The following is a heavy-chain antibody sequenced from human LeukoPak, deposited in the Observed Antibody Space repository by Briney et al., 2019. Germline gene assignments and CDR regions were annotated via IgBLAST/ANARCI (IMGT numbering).Heavy chain of an antibody. D-gene: IGHD6-19*01. V-gene: IGHV4-39*01. CDR2: IYYSGST. Sequence: PSETLSLTCTVSGGSISSSSYYWGWIRQPPGEGLEWIGSIYYSGSTYYNPSLKSRVTISVDTSKNQFSLKLSSVTAAATAVYYCARHPIAVAVCWFDLWGQGTLVTVSS. J-gene: IGHJ5*02. CDR1: GGSISSSSYY. CDR3: ARHPIAVAVCWFDL.